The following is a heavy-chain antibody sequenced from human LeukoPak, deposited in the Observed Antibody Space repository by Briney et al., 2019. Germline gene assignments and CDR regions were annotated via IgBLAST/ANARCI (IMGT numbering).Heavy chain of an antibody. CDR2: IIPIFGTA. D-gene: IGHD3-10*01. J-gene: IGHJ6*03. CDR3: ARITMVRGVTDYMDV. CDR1: GGTFSSYA. Sequence: SVKVSCKASGGTFSSYAISWVRQAPGQGLEWMGGIIPIFGTANYAQKFQGRVTITADESTSTAYMELSCLRSEDTAVYYCARITMVRGVTDYMDVWGKGTTVTISS. V-gene: IGHV1-69*13.